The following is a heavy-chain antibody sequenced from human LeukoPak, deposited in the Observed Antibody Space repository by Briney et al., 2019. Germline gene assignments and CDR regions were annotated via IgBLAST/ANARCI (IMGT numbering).Heavy chain of an antibody. J-gene: IGHJ4*02. CDR3: ATFIHDLKLGSGFDY. D-gene: IGHD3-10*01. Sequence: SETLSLTCTVSGGSISSYYWSWIRQPPGKGLEWIGYIYYSGSTNYNPSLKSRVTISVDTSKNQFSLKLSSVTAADTAVYYCATFIHDLKLGSGFDYWGQGTLVTASS. CDR1: GGSISSYY. CDR2: IYYSGST. V-gene: IGHV4-59*08.